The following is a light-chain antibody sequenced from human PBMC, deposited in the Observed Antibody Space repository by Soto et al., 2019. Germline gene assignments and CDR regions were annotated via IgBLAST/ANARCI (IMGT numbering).Light chain of an antibody. CDR3: QQDGSSRT. CDR2: GAS. Sequence: EIVLTQSPGTLSLSPGERATLSCRASQSVSSSSLAWYQQKPGQAPRLRIYGASSRATGIPDSFRGSGSGTAFTFTISSLEPEDSSVYYWQQDGSSRTFGQGTKLEIK. J-gene: IGKJ2*02. V-gene: IGKV3-20*01. CDR1: QSVSSSS.